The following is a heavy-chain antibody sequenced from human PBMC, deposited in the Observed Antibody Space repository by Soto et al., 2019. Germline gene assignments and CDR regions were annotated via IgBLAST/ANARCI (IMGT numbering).Heavy chain of an antibody. V-gene: IGHV3-30*03. Sequence: GGSLRLSCAASGFTFSSYGMHWVRQAPGKGLEWVAVISYDGSNKYYADSVKGRFTISRDNSKNTLYLQMNSLRAEDTAVYYCATGIAALDYYYYGMDVWGQGTTVTVSS. D-gene: IGHD6-6*01. J-gene: IGHJ6*02. CDR1: GFTFSSYG. CDR3: ATGIAALDYYYYGMDV. CDR2: ISYDGSNK.